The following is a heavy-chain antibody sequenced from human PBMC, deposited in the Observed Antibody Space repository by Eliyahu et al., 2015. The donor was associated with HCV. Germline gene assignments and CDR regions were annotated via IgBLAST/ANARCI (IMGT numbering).Heavy chain of an antibody. CDR2: IYHSGGT. D-gene: IGHD4-17*01. V-gene: IGHV4-38-2*02. CDR3: ARSTLISDNYFDP. Sequence: QVQLQESGPGLVKPSEXLSLTCTASGYSIRSAYYWGWIRQPPGKGLEWIGSIYHSGGTYYNPSLKSRVTISVDMSKNESSLKLTSVTAADAAVYYCARSTLISDNYFDPWGQGTLVTVSS. J-gene: IGHJ5*02. CDR1: GYSIRSAYY.